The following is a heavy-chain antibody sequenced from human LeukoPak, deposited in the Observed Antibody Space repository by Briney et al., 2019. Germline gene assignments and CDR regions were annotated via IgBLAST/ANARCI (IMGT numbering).Heavy chain of an antibody. V-gene: IGHV3-73*01. CDR1: GFTFSGSA. CDR2: IRSKANSYAT. CDR3: TREYCSSTSCYNY. D-gene: IGHD2-2*02. Sequence: GGSLRLSCAASGFTFSGSAMHWVRQASGKGLEWVGRIRSKANSYATAYAASVKGRFTISRDDSKNTAYQQMNSLKTEDTAVYYCTREYCSSTSCYNYWGQGTLVTVSS. J-gene: IGHJ4*02.